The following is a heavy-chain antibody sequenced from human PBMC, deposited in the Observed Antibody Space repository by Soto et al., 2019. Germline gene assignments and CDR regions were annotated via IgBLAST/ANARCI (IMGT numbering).Heavy chain of an antibody. Sequence: GGSLRLSCAASGFTFSSYGMHWVRQAPGKGLEWVAVIWYDGSNKYYADSVKGRFTISRDNSKNTLYLQMNSLRAEDTAVYYCARDPTYYDFWSGYYTGGYYGMDVWGQGTTVTVSS. CDR1: GFTFSSYG. D-gene: IGHD3-3*01. J-gene: IGHJ6*02. CDR3: ARDPTYYDFWSGYYTGGYYGMDV. V-gene: IGHV3-33*08. CDR2: IWYDGSNK.